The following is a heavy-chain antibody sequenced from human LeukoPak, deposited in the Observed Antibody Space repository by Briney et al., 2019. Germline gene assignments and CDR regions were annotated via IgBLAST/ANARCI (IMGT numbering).Heavy chain of an antibody. J-gene: IGHJ3*01. CDR2: ISGTGGTT. D-gene: IGHD5-18*01. Sequence: GGSLRLSCAASGFIFYSYAMTWVRQAPGKGLEWVSTISGTGGTTYYADSVKGRLTISSDASRNRVYLRLNSLRAEDTAIYYCAKGALRGYSAPGAFDVWGQGTLVTVSS. V-gene: IGHV3-23*01. CDR1: GFIFYSYA. CDR3: AKGALRGYSAPGAFDV.